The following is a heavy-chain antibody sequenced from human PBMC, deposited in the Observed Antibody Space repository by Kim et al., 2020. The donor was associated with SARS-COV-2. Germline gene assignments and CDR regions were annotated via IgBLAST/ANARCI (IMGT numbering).Heavy chain of an antibody. V-gene: IGHV3-53*01. D-gene: IGHD6-6*01. Sequence: YAADTVKGRFTISRYNTKNTLYLQMNGLRAEDTAVYYCARTLAARPFRIYWGQGTLVTVSS. CDR3: ARTLAARPFRIY. J-gene: IGHJ4*02.